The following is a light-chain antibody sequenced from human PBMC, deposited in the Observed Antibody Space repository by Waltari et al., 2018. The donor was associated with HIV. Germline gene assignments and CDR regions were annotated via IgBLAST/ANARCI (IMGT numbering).Light chain of an antibody. V-gene: IGKV3-20*01. CDR1: RSIKSTF. J-gene: IGKJ2*03. CDR2: SAS. CDR3: QQCGTEPRS. Sequence: SRSIKSTFLVWYQQKPGHPPRLLTYSASTRAVGIPDRFTASGSGTDFTLTISRLEPEDFAVYFCQQCGTEPRSFGQGT.